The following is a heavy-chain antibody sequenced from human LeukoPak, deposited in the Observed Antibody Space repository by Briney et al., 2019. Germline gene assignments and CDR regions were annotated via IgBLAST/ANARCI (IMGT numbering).Heavy chain of an antibody. CDR1: LFTFSNYL. CDR2: ISNSSSYI. D-gene: IGHD3-16*01. Sequence: PGGALRLSCVSSLFTFSNYLMHWVRQAPGKGLEWVSSISNSSSYIYYADSVKGRFTISRDNAKNSLYLQMNSLRAEDTAVYYCARDWGYYYYYGMDVWGQGTTVSVCS. CDR3: ARDWGYYYYYGMDV. J-gene: IGHJ6*02. V-gene: IGHV3-21*01.